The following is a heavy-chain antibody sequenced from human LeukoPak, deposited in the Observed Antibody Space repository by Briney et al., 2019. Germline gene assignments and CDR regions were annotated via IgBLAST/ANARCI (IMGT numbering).Heavy chain of an antibody. V-gene: IGHV3-23*01. J-gene: IGHJ5*02. Sequence: GGSLRLSCAASGFTFSSYDMSWVRRAPGKGLEWVSAISGSGGSTYYADSVKVRFTISRDNSKNTLYLQMNSLRAEDTAVYYCAKGQTYYYGSGSYHWFDPWGQGTLVTVSS. CDR3: AKGQTYYYGSGSYHWFDP. CDR2: ISGSGGST. D-gene: IGHD3-10*01. CDR1: GFTFSSYD.